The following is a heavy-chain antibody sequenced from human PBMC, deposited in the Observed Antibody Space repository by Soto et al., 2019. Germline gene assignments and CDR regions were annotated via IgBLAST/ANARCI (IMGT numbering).Heavy chain of an antibody. Sequence: QVQLVQSGAEVKKPGSSVKVSCKASGGTFSSYTISWVRQAPGQGLEWMGRIIPILGIANYAKKFQGRVTITEDKSTSTAYMELSSLRSEDTAVYYCASHCSSTSCYDAVDPWGQGTLVTVSS. D-gene: IGHD2-2*01. CDR1: GGTFSSYT. J-gene: IGHJ5*02. CDR3: ASHCSSTSCYDAVDP. V-gene: IGHV1-69*02. CDR2: IIPILGIA.